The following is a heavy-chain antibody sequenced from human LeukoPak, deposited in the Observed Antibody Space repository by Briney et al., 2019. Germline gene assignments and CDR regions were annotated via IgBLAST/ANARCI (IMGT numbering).Heavy chain of an antibody. D-gene: IGHD4-17*01. J-gene: IGHJ4*02. CDR1: GFTFDDYA. CDR3: AKGGMTTVRPFDY. V-gene: IGHV3-9*01. CDR2: ISWNSGSI. Sequence: GGSLRLSCAASGFTFDDYAMHWVRQAPGKGLEWVSGISWNSGSIGYADSVKGRFTISRDNAKNSLYLQMNSLRAEDTALYYCAKGGMTTVRPFDYWGQGTLVTVSS.